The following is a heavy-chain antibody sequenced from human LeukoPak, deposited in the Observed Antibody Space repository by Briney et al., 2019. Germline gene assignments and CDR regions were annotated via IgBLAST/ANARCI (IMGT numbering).Heavy chain of an antibody. CDR2: INHSGST. Sequence: SETLSLTCAVYGGSFSGYYWSWIRQPPGKGLDWIGEINHSGSTNYNPSLKSRVTISVDTSKNQFSLKLSSVTAADTAVYYCARIRIAAAGFDYWGQGTLVTVSS. V-gene: IGHV4-34*01. CDR1: GGSFSGYY. D-gene: IGHD6-6*01. CDR3: ARIRIAAAGFDY. J-gene: IGHJ4*02.